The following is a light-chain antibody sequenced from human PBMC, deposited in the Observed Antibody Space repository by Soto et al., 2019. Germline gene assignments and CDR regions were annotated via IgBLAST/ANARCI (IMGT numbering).Light chain of an antibody. CDR3: QQYGSSPRT. Sequence: DTVLTQSPGTLSLSPGERATLSCRPSQSVSSNHLAWYQQKPGQAPRLLIYGASTRATGVPDRFSGSGSGTDFTLTISRLEPEDFAVYHCQQYGSSPRTFGQGTKVDIK. CDR1: QSVSSNH. V-gene: IGKV3-20*01. J-gene: IGKJ1*01. CDR2: GAS.